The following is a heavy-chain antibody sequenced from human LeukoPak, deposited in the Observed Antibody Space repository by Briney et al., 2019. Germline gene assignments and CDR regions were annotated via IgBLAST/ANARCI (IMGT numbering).Heavy chain of an antibody. CDR2: ISSSGSTI. Sequence: GGSLRLSCATSGFTFSSYEMNWVRQAPGRGLEWVSYISSSGSTIYYADSVKGRFTISRDNAKNSLYLQMNSLRAEDTAVYYCAELGITMIGGVWGKGTTVTISS. V-gene: IGHV3-48*03. D-gene: IGHD3-10*02. CDR3: AELGITMIGGV. CDR1: GFTFSSYE. J-gene: IGHJ6*04.